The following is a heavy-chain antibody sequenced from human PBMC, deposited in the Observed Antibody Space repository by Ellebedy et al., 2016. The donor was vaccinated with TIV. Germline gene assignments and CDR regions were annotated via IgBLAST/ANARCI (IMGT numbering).Heavy chain of an antibody. V-gene: IGHV1-69*04. CDR2: IIPILGIA. J-gene: IGHJ4*02. CDR1: GGTFNTDV. CDR3: ARDRCGGDCYSRDIDY. D-gene: IGHD2-21*02. Sequence: SVKVSCXASGGTFNTDVISWVRQAPGQGLEWVGRIIPILGIASYAQKFQGRVTITADKFTSTAHMELSSLRSEDSAVYYCARDRCGGDCYSRDIDYWGQGTLVTVSS.